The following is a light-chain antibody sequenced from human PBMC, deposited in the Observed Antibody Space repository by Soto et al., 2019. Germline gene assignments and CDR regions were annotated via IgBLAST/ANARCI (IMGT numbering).Light chain of an antibody. Sequence: QSALTQPASVSGSPGQSITISCTGTSSDVGGYNYVSWYQQHPGKAPKLMLYDVSNRPSGVSIRFSGSKSGNTASLTISGLQAEDEADYYCTSYTSSSTLEVFGTGTKVTVL. CDR1: SSDVGGYNY. CDR3: TSYTSSSTLEV. CDR2: DVS. J-gene: IGLJ1*01. V-gene: IGLV2-14*01.